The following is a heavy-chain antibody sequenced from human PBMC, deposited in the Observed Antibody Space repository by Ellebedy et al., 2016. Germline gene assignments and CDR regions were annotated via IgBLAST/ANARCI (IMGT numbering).Heavy chain of an antibody. V-gene: IGHV4-4*02. CDR3: ARCPEVGAADY. J-gene: IGHJ4*02. D-gene: IGHD1-26*01. Sequence: SETLSLTCGVSGGSISTNNWWNWVRQSPGKGLEWIGEIYHSGSTNYNPSLKSRVTISLDKSKNQFSLKLTSVTAADTAVYYCARCPEVGAADYWGRGTLVTVSS. CDR1: GGSISTNNW. CDR2: IYHSGST.